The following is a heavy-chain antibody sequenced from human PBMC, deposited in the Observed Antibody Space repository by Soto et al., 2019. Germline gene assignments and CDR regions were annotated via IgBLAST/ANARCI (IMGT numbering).Heavy chain of an antibody. CDR1: GYSISSGYY. V-gene: IGHV4-38-2*02. J-gene: IGHJ4*02. D-gene: IGHD6-13*01. Sequence: SETLSLTCTVSGYSISSGYYWSWIRQTPGKGLEWIGSISHSGTSFYNPSLRSRVTISMDTSNNHFSLKLNSLTATDTAVYFCARVLQHSSWVGDDWGPGTLVTVSS. CDR3: ARVLQHSSWVGDD. CDR2: ISHSGTS.